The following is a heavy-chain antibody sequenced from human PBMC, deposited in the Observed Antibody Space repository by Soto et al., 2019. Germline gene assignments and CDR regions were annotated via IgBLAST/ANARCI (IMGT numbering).Heavy chain of an antibody. CDR1: GGSISSYY. J-gene: IGHJ6*02. CDR3: ARFSFSGGEYYYYYGMDV. CDR2: IYYSGST. Sequence: PSETLSLTCTVSGGSISSYYRSWIRQPPGKGLEWIGYIYYSGSTNYNPSLKSRVTISVDTSKNQFSLKLSSVTAADTAVYYCARFSFSGGEYYYYYGMDVWGQGTTVTVSS. D-gene: IGHD3-3*01. V-gene: IGHV4-59*08.